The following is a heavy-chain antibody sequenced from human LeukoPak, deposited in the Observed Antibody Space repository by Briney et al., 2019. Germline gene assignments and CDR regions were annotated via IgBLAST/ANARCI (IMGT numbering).Heavy chain of an antibody. CDR1: GVTFSGYS. Sequence: PGKSLRLSCSTSGVTFSGYSMNWVRRAPGKGLEWLSYISASGGTTYYADSVNGRFTISRDNAKNSLFLEMNSLRVDDTAMYFCARSSLERHYSFDFWGRGTLVTVSS. J-gene: IGHJ4*02. CDR2: ISASGGTT. D-gene: IGHD1-1*01. V-gene: IGHV3-48*01. CDR3: ARSSLERHYSFDF.